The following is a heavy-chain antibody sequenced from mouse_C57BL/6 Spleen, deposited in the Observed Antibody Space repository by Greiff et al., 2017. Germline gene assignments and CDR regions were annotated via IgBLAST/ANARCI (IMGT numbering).Heavy chain of an antibody. CDR1: GYTFTDHT. CDR3: ASPYYSNYWYFDV. CDR2: IYPRDGST. D-gene: IGHD2-5*01. Sequence: QVQLQQSDAELVKPGASVKISCKVSGYTFTDHTIHWMKQRPEQGLEWIGYIYPRDGSTKYNEKFKGKATLTADKSSSTAYMQLNSLTSEDSAVYCCASPYYSNYWYFDVWGTGTTVTVSS. V-gene: IGHV1-78*01. J-gene: IGHJ1*03.